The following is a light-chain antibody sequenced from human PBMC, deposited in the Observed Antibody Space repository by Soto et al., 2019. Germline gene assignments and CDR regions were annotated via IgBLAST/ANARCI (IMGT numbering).Light chain of an antibody. CDR1: QSVSSSY. CDR3: QQYGSSPRT. Sequence: EIVLTQSPGTRSLSPGERATLSCRASQSVSSSYLAWYQQKPGQAPRLLIYGASSRATGIPDRFSGSGSGTDFTLTISRLEPEDFAVYYCQQYGSSPRTFGQWTKVEIK. V-gene: IGKV3-20*01. CDR2: GAS. J-gene: IGKJ1*01.